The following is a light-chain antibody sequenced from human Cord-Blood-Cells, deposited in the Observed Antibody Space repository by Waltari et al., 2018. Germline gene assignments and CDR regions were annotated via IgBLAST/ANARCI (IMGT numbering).Light chain of an antibody. V-gene: IGKV3-20*01. J-gene: IGKJ1*01. CDR3: KQYGSSPCT. Sequence: EIVLTQSPGTLSLSPGESATVSCRASQSVSSSYLDWYQQKPGQAPRLLIYGASSRGTGIPDRFSGSGSGTDFTLTISRLEPEDFAVYYCKQYGSSPCTFGQGTKVEIK. CDR1: QSVSSSY. CDR2: GAS.